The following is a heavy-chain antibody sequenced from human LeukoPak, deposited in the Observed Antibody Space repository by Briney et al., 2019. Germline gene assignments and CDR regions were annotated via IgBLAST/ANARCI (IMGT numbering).Heavy chain of an antibody. D-gene: IGHD3-22*01. J-gene: IGHJ4*02. CDR2: IYDSGTT. V-gene: IGHV4-59*08. CDR3: ARLTYYYDSSGYPHFDY. CDR1: GGSISGYY. Sequence: SETLSLTCTVSGGSISGYYLSWIRQSPEKGLEWIGYIYDSGTTNYNPSLKSRVTISVDTSKNQFSLKLSSVTAADTAVYYCARLTYYYDSSGYPHFDYWGQGTLVTVSS.